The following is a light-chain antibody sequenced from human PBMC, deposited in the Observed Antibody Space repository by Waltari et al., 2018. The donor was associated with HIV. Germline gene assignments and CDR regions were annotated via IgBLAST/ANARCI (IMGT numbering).Light chain of an antibody. CDR2: GAS. V-gene: IGKV3-20*01. J-gene: IGKJ1*01. Sequence: EIVLTQSPGTLSLSPGERATLSCRASQSVSSSYLAWYQQKPGQAPRLLIYGASSRATGIPDRFSGSGSGTDFTLTISRLVPEDFAVYYCQQYGSSSETFGQGTKVEIK. CDR1: QSVSSSY. CDR3: QQYGSSSET.